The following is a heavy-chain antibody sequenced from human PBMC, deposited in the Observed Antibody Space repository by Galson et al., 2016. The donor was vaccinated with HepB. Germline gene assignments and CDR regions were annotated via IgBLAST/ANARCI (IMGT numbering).Heavy chain of an antibody. CDR1: GGSITSADNN. D-gene: IGHD3-10*01. J-gene: IGHJ6*02. V-gene: IGHV4-31*11. CDR2: IHYTGST. Sequence: TLSLTCAVSGGSITSADNNWGWIRQHPGKGLEWIGYIHYTGSTYYSPSLKTRLTISLDASKNQFFLRLNSVTAADSAVYYCARDSGWGSFPLFYYFGLDGWGRGTTVIVSS. CDR3: ARDSGWGSFPLFYYFGLDG.